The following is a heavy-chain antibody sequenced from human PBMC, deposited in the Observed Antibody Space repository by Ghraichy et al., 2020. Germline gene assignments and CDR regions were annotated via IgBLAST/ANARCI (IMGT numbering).Heavy chain of an antibody. Sequence: GESLNISCAASGFTVSSNYMSWVRQAPGKGLEWVSVIYSGGSTYYADSVKGRFTISRDNSKNTLYLQMNSLRAEDTAVYYCARTGAQLPFDYWGQGTLVTVSS. CDR2: IYSGGST. CDR3: ARTGAQLPFDY. J-gene: IGHJ4*02. CDR1: GFTVSSNY. D-gene: IGHD1-26*01. V-gene: IGHV3-53*01.